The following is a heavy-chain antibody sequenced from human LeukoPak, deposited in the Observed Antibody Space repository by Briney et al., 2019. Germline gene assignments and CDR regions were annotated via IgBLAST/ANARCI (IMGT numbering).Heavy chain of an antibody. D-gene: IGHD3-22*01. CDR1: GYTSTSYG. J-gene: IGHJ6*02. V-gene: IGHV1-18*01. Sequence: ASVKVSCKASGYTSTSYGISWVRQAPGQGLEWMGWISAYNGNTNYAQKLQGRVTMTTDTSTSTAYMELRSLRSDDTAVYYCASPRYYDSSGYYYYYGMDVWGQGTTVTVSS. CDR2: ISAYNGNT. CDR3: ASPRYYDSSGYYYYYGMDV.